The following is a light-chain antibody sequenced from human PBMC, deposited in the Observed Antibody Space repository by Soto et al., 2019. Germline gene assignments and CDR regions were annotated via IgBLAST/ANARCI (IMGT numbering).Light chain of an antibody. J-gene: IGLJ1*01. Sequence: QSALTQPASVSGSPGQSITISCTGTSSDVGGYNYVSWYQQHPGKAPKLMIYEASNRPSGVSNRLSGSKSGNMASLTISGLQAEDEADYYCSSYTSSSPYVFGTGTKVTVL. V-gene: IGLV2-14*01. CDR1: SSDVGGYNY. CDR3: SSYTSSSPYV. CDR2: EAS.